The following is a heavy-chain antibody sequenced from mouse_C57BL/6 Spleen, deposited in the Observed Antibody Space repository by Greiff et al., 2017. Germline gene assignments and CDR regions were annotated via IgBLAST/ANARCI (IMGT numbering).Heavy chain of an antibody. D-gene: IGHD1-1*01. Sequence: QVQLQQSGAELVKPGASVKISCKASGYAFSSYWMNWVKQRPGKGLEWIGQIYPGDGDTNYNGKFKGKATLTADKSSSTAYMQLSSLTSEDSAVYFCARVNLITTVVATDWYFDVWGTGTTVTVSS. CDR1: GYAFSSYW. CDR2: IYPGDGDT. CDR3: ARVNLITTVVATDWYFDV. V-gene: IGHV1-80*01. J-gene: IGHJ1*03.